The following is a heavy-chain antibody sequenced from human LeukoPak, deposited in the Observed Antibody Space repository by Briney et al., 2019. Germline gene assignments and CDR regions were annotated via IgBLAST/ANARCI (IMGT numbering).Heavy chain of an antibody. CDR3: AREPGLSEQRFDY. V-gene: IGHV4-34*01. CDR1: RGSFSGYY. D-gene: IGHD1/OR15-1a*01. J-gene: IGHJ4*02. CDR2: INHSGST. Sequence: SETLSLTCAVYRGSFSGYYWSWIRQPRGKGLEWIGEINHSGSTNYNPSLKSRATISVDTSKNQFSLKLSSVTAADTAVYYCAREPGLSEQRFDYWGQGTLVTVSS.